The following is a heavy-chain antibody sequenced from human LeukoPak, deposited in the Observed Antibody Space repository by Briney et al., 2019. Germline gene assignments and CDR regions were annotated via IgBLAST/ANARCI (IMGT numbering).Heavy chain of an antibody. CDR2: INSDGSTT. V-gene: IGHV3-74*01. CDR1: GFTFSSYW. CDR3: ARGSAVTGVH. Sequence: GGSLRLSCADSGFTFSSYWMHWGRQAPGKGLVWISRINSDGSTTNYADSVKGRFTISRDNAKNTLYLQMNSLRAEDTAMYYCARGSAVTGVHWGQGTLVTVSS. J-gene: IGHJ4*02. D-gene: IGHD1-14*01.